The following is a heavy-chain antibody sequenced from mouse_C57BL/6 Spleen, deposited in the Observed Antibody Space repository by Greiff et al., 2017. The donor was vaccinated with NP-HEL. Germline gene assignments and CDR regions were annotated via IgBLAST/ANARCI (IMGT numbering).Heavy chain of an antibody. CDR3: ARYYGSSYYAMDY. Sequence: VQLQQSVAELVRPGASVKLSCTASGFNIKNTYMHWVKQRPEQGLEWIGRIDPANGNTKYAPKFQGKATITADTSANTAYLQLSSLTSEDTAISYCARYYGSSYYAMDYWGQGTSVTVSS. D-gene: IGHD1-1*01. J-gene: IGHJ4*01. V-gene: IGHV14-3*01. CDR1: GFNIKNTY. CDR2: IDPANGNT.